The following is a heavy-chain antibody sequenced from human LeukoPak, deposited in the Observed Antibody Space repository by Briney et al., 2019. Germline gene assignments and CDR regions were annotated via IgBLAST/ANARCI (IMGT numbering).Heavy chain of an antibody. CDR3: ARPGIAVAGTSI. V-gene: IGHV3-30*03. J-gene: IGHJ4*02. CDR2: ISYDGSNK. CDR1: GFTFSSYG. Sequence: PGGSLRLSCAASGFTFSSYGMHWVRQAPGKGLEWVAVISYDGSNKYYADSVKGRFTISRDNSKNTLYLQTNSLRAEDTAVYYCARPGIAVAGTSIWGQGTLVTVSS. D-gene: IGHD6-19*01.